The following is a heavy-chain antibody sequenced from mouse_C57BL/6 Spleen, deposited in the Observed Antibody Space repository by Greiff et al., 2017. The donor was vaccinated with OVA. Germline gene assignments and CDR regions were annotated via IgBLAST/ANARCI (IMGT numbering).Heavy chain of an antibody. CDR2: ISDGGSYT. V-gene: IGHV5-4*03. Sequence: DVKLVESGGGLVKPGGSLKLSCAASGFTFSSYAMSWVRQTPEKRLEWVATISDGGSYTYYPDNVKGRFTISRDNAKNNLYLQMSHLKSEDTAMYYCARGGTTVIDYWGQGTTLTVSS. CDR1: GFTFSSYA. CDR3: ARGGTTVIDY. J-gene: IGHJ2*01. D-gene: IGHD1-1*01.